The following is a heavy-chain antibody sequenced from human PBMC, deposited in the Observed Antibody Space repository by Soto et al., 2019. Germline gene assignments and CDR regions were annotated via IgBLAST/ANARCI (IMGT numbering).Heavy chain of an antibody. J-gene: IGHJ6*03. CDR3: AKARYYYYYMDV. V-gene: IGHV3-23*01. CDR2: ISGSGGST. Sequence: PGGSLRLSCAASGFTFSSYAMSWVRQAPGKGLEWVSAISGSGGSTYYADSVKGRFTVSRDNSKNTLYLQMNSLRAEDTAVYYCAKARYYYYYMDVWGKGTTVTVSS. CDR1: GFTFSSYA.